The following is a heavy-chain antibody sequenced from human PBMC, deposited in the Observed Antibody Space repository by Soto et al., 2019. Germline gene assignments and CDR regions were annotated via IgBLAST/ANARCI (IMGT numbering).Heavy chain of an antibody. CDR1: GFTFSSYA. Sequence: GGSLRLSCAASGFTFSSYAMSWVRQAPGKGLEWVSAISGSGGSTYYADSVKGRFTISRDNSKNTLYLQMNSLRAEDTAVYYCAKAGERDCSSTSCYGRDFDYWGQGTLVTVSS. CDR3: AKAGERDCSSTSCYGRDFDY. CDR2: ISGSGGST. D-gene: IGHD2-2*01. J-gene: IGHJ4*02. V-gene: IGHV3-23*01.